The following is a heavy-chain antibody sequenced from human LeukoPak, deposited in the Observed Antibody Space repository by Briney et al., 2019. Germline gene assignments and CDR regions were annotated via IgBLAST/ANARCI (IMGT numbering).Heavy chain of an antibody. CDR2: VTGSGDST. CDR3: AKARLVRGVIMTPFYFDY. CDR1: GFTFSSYA. V-gene: IGHV3-23*01. J-gene: IGHJ4*02. Sequence: GGSLRLSCAASGFTFSSYAMSWVRQAPGKGLEWVSAVTGSGDSTCYADSVKGRFTVSRDNSKNTLYLRMNSLRAEDTAVYYCAKARLVRGVIMTPFYFDYWGQGTLVTLSS. D-gene: IGHD3-10*01.